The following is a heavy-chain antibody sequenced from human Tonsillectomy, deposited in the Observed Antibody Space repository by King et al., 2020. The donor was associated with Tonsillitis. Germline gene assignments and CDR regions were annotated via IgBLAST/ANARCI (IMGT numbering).Heavy chain of an antibody. J-gene: IGHJ3*02. CDR3: AKVPTPIAGRFDAFDN. V-gene: IGHV3-30*18. CDR1: GFTFRSYG. Sequence: VQLVESGGGVVQPGRSLRLSCAASGFTFRSYGMHWVRQAPGKGLGWVALISYDGSNKYYADSVKGRFTISRDNSKNTLYLQMNSLRAEDTAVYYCAKVPTPIAGRFDAFDNWGQGTTVTGSS. CDR2: ISYDGSNK. D-gene: IGHD2-15*01.